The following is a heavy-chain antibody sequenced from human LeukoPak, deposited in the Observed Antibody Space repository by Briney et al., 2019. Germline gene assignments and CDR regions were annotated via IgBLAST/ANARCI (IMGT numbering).Heavy chain of an antibody. J-gene: IGHJ3*02. Sequence: GGSLRLSCAASGFTFSSYAMSWVRQAPGKGLEWVSAISGSGGSTYYADSVKGRFTISRDNSKNTLYLQMNSLGAEDTAVYYCAKMVDYDILTGHSAFDIWGQGTMVTVSS. CDR1: GFTFSSYA. CDR3: AKMVDYDILTGHSAFDI. CDR2: ISGSGGST. D-gene: IGHD3-9*01. V-gene: IGHV3-23*01.